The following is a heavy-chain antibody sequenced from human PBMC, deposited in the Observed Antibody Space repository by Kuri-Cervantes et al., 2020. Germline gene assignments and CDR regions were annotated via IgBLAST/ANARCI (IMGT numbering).Heavy chain of an antibody. CDR2: IAWDDEK. J-gene: IGHJ4*02. CDR1: GFSLSTSGVG. V-gene: IGHV2-5*02. CDR3: AHTRTGSKNYFDF. D-gene: IGHD1-1*01. Sequence: SGPTLVKPTQTLTLTCTFSGFSLSTSGVGVAWIRQAPGKALEWLALIAWDDEKRYSPSLENRLIINKDTSKNQVVLIMTNMDPVDTATYFCAHTRTGSKNYFDFWGLGTLVTVSS.